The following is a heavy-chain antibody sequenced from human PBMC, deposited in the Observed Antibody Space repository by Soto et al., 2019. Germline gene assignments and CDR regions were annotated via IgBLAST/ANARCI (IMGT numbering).Heavy chain of an antibody. CDR3: ARLMVVAATVDYYYGLNV. CDR2: IYPGDSDT. V-gene: IGHV5-51*01. Sequence: GESLKISCKGSGYSFTSYWIGWVRQMPGKGLEWMGIIYPGDSDTRYRPSFQGQVTISADKSISTAYLQWSSLKASDSAMYYCARLMVVAATVDYYYGLNVWGQGTTVTVSS. D-gene: IGHD2-15*01. CDR1: GYSFTSYW. J-gene: IGHJ6*02.